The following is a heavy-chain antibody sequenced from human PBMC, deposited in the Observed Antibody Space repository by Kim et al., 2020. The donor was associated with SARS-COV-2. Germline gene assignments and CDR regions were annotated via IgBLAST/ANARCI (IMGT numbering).Heavy chain of an antibody. CDR2: ST. V-gene: IGHV3-74*01. J-gene: IGHJ4*02. CDR3: ARGGSGSLDY. Sequence: STRYAESGKGRVTITRDNAKNTLYVQMNSLRAEDTAVYYCARGGSGSLDYWGQGTLVTVSS. D-gene: IGHD3-16*01.